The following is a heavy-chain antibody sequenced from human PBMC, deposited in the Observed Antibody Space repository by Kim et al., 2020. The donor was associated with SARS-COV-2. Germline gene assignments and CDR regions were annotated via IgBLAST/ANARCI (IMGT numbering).Heavy chain of an antibody. V-gene: IGHV4-59*08. J-gene: IGHJ4*02. D-gene: IGHD3-9*01. CDR1: GGSISSYY. CDR3: ARPYYDILTGYYPYYFDY. Sequence: SETLSLTCTVSGGSISSYYWSWIRQPPGKGLEWIGYIYYSGSTNYNPSLKSRVTISVDTSKNQFSLKLSSVTAADKAVYYCARPYYDILTGYYPYYFDYWGQGTLVTVSS. CDR2: IYYSGST.